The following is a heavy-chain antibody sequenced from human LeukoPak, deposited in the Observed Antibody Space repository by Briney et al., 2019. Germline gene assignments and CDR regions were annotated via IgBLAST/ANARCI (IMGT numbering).Heavy chain of an antibody. J-gene: IGHJ3*02. CDR1: GDSVSTASNA. D-gene: IGHD5-18*01. Sequence: SQTLSLTCAISGDSVSTASNAWYWIRQSPSRGLEWLGRTYYNSKWYTDYAVSVSGRTTINPDTSRNQLSLQLSSVTPEDTAVYYCVRGGQGDGHSADEGFDIWGQGTMVTVS. CDR3: VRGGQGDGHSADEGFDI. CDR2: TYYNSKWYT. V-gene: IGHV6-1*01.